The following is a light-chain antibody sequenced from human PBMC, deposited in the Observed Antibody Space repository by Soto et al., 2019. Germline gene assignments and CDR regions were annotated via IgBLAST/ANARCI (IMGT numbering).Light chain of an antibody. Sequence: EVVLRHSPGTLSLSTGERATLSCRASQSLTNNYFAWYQQKPGRALRLLIDGASSRATGIPDRFSGSGSGTDFTLTISRLEPEDFAVYYCQQYGSSPWTSCQGTKVDIK. V-gene: IGKV3-20*01. CDR1: QSLTNNY. CDR2: GAS. CDR3: QQYGSSPWT. J-gene: IGKJ1*01.